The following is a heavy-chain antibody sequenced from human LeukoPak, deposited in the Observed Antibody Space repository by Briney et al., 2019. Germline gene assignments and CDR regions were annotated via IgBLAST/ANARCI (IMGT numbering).Heavy chain of an antibody. V-gene: IGHV1-69*06. CDR1: GGTFSSYA. CDR3: ARITTVTTSLAAFDI. J-gene: IGHJ3*02. CDR2: IIPIFGTA. Sequence: SVKVSCKASGGTFSSYAISWVRQAPGQGLEWMGGIIPIFGTANYAQKFQGRVTITADKSTSTAYMELSGLRSEDTAVYYCARITTVTTSLAAFDIWGQGTMVTVSS. D-gene: IGHD4-17*01.